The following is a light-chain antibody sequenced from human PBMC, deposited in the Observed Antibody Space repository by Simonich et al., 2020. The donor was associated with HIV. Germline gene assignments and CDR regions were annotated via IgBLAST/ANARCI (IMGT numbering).Light chain of an antibody. V-gene: IGKV4-1*01. J-gene: IGKJ2*01. CDR2: LAA. CDR3: QQYYDTPQT. CDR1: QSILYSSNNKNY. Sequence: DIVMTQPPDSLAVSLGERATINCKSSQSILYSSNNKNYLAWYQKKPGQPPNLLIYLAATRESGVPDRFSGSGSGTDFTLTINSLRAEDVAVYYCQQYYDTPQTFGQGTKLEIK.